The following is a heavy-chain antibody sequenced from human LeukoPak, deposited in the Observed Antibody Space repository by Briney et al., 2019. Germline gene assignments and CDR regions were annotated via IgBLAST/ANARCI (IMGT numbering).Heavy chain of an antibody. Sequence: SETLSLTCAVYGGSFSGYYWSWIRQPPGQGLEWIGEVIHSGSTNYNPSLKSRVTISVDTSKNQFSLTLSSVTAADTAVYYCARDSYYDYVWGSHRRNNFDYWGQGTLVTVSS. D-gene: IGHD3-16*02. J-gene: IGHJ4*02. V-gene: IGHV4-34*12. CDR2: VIHSGST. CDR1: GGSFSGYY. CDR3: ARDSYYDYVWGSHRRNNFDY.